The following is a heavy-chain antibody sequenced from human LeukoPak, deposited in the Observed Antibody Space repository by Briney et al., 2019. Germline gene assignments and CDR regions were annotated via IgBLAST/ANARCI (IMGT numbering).Heavy chain of an antibody. J-gene: IGHJ6*03. Sequence: GGTLRLSCAASGFTFSSCGFHWVRQAPGKGREGVAFIRYDGSNKYYADSVKGRFTISRDNSKNTLYLQMNSLRAEDTAVYYCAKVPKLPSISMIRGVRVPYYMDVWGKGTTVTISS. CDR1: GFTFSSCG. CDR2: IRYDGSNK. D-gene: IGHD3-10*01. V-gene: IGHV3-30*02. CDR3: AKVPKLPSISMIRGVRVPYYMDV.